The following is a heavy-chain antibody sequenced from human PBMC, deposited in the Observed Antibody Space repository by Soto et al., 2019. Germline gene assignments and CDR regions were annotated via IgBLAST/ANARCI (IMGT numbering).Heavy chain of an antibody. Sequence: QVQLVQSGAEVKKPGASVKVSCKASGYTFTSYGISWVRQAPGQGLEWMGWISAYNGNTNYAQKLQGRVTMTTDTSTSTAYMELRSLRSDDTAVYYCARDDRVHPGQGVPRPADYWGQGTLVTVSS. CDR2: ISAYNGNT. CDR3: ARDDRVHPGQGVPRPADY. V-gene: IGHV1-18*01. CDR1: GYTFTSYG. D-gene: IGHD3-10*01. J-gene: IGHJ4*02.